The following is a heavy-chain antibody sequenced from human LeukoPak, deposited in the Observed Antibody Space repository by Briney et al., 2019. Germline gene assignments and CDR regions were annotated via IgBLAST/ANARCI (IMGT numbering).Heavy chain of an antibody. CDR2: MNAAGNSA. Sequence: PGGSLRLSCAASGFTFSSYWMHWVRQDPGKGLVWDSRMNAAGNSAYTDSVKGRFTISRDNAKNTLFLQMNSLRAEDTAVYYCAREDGAAVGYFDLWGQGTLVTVSS. CDR3: AREDGAAVGYFDL. D-gene: IGHD6-13*01. V-gene: IGHV3-74*01. CDR1: GFTFSSYW. J-gene: IGHJ4*02.